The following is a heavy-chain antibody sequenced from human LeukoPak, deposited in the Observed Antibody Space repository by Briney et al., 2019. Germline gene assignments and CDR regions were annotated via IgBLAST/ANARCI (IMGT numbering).Heavy chain of an antibody. CDR2: VDHGGSGT. J-gene: IGHJ4*02. Sequence: GGSLRLSCATSGFTFTSYWMHWVRQVAWKGLVWLARVDHGGSGTNYADSVKGRFTISRDNAKSTVYLQMNSLRVEDTAVYYCITDLGWGQGTLVTVSS. CDR1: GFTFTSYW. V-gene: IGHV3-74*01. CDR3: ITDLG. D-gene: IGHD1-14*01.